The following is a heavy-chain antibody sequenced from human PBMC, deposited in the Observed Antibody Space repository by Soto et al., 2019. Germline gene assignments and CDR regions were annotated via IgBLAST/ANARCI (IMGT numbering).Heavy chain of an antibody. J-gene: IGHJ6*03. Sequence: EVQLVESGGGLVQPGGSLRLSCAASGFTFSSYWMHWVRQAPGKGLVWVSRINSDGSSTSYADSVKGRFTISRDNAKNTLYLQMNSLRAEDTAVYYCATEGGDYYYYYMDVWGKGTTVTVSS. CDR2: INSDGSST. V-gene: IGHV3-74*01. D-gene: IGHD3-16*01. CDR1: GFTFSSYW. CDR3: ATEGGDYYYYYMDV.